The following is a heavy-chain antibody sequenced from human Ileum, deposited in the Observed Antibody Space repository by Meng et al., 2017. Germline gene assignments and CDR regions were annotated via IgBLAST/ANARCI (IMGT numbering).Heavy chain of an antibody. V-gene: IGHV4-61*03. D-gene: IGHD1-26*01. J-gene: IGHJ4*02. CDR1: GDSVSSDNYY. CDR2: VYYSGHT. CDR3: ARTPLYSGSYYFDP. Sequence: QRPLQESGPGLGRPPETLSLTCTVSGDSVSSDNYYWSWIRQPPGKGLEWIGYVYYSGHTDCNPSLKSRLSISIDTSKNHFSLKLSSVTAADTAVYYCARTPLYSGSYYFDPWGQGALVTVSS.